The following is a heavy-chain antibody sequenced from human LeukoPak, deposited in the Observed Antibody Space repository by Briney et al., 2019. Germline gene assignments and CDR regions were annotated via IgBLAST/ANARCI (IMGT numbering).Heavy chain of an antibody. CDR2: INHSGST. CDR3: ARGRPGGYAAVTADY. CDR1: GESFSDYY. J-gene: IGHJ4*02. Sequence: PSETLSLTCAVYGESFSDYYWSWIRQPPGKGLEWIGDINHSGSTNYNPSLKSRVTMSVDTSKKHFSLNLNSVTAADTAVYYCARGRPGGYAAVTADYWGRGALVTVSS. D-gene: IGHD2-21*02. V-gene: IGHV4-34*01.